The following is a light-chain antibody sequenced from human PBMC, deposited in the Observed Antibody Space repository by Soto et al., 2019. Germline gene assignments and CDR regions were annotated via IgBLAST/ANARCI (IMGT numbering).Light chain of an antibody. V-gene: IGKV3-20*01. CDR2: GAS. J-gene: IGKJ2*01. CDR3: QRYGSSPPHT. Sequence: EVVMTQSPATLSVSPGERATFSCRASQSVSSNLAWYQQKPGQAPRLLISGASIRATGIPDRFSGSGSGTDFTLTISRLESEDFAVYYCQRYGSSPPHTFGQGT. CDR1: QSVSSN.